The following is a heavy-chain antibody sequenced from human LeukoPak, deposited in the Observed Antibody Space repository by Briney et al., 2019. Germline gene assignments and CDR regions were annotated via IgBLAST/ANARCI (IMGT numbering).Heavy chain of an antibody. V-gene: IGHV3-30-3*01. CDR1: GFTFSSYA. D-gene: IGHD5/OR15-5a*01. CDR2: ISYDGSNK. CDR3: ASSLYLYYYYGMDV. Sequence: PGGSLRLSCAASGFTFSSYAMHWVRQAPGKGLEWVAVISYDGSNKYYADSVKGRFTISRDNAKNSLYLQMNSLRAEDTAMYYCASSLYLYYYYGMDVWGQGTTVTVSS. J-gene: IGHJ6*02.